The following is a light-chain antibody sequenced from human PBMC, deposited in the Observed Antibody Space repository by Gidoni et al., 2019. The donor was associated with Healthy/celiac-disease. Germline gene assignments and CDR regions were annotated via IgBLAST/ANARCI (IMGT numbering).Light chain of an antibody. V-gene: IGKV1-39*01. CDR1: QSISSY. Sequence: DIQMTQSPSSLSASVGDRVTITCRASQSISSYLYWDQQKPGKAPKLLIYAASSLQSGVPSRFSGSGSGTDFTLTISSLQPEDFATYYCQQSYSTPPTFGQGTKLEIK. CDR3: QQSYSTPPT. J-gene: IGKJ2*01. CDR2: AAS.